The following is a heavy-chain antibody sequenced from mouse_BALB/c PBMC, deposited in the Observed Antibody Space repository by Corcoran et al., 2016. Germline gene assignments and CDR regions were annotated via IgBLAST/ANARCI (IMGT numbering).Heavy chain of an antibody. CDR1: GCTFANYG. CDR2: INTYTGEP. J-gene: IGHJ4*01. Sequence: QILLVQYGPEKKKPVETVKISCKTSGCTFANYGLNWVEQDPGKGLKWMGWINTYTGEPTYADDFKGRFAFSLETSASTAYLQINNLKNEDMATYFCARRSTVVAYYYAMDYWGQGTSVTVSS. D-gene: IGHD1-1*01. V-gene: IGHV9-1*02. CDR3: ARRSTVVAYYYAMDY.